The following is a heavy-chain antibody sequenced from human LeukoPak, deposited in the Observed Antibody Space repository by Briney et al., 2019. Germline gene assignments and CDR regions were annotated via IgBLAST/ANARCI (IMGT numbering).Heavy chain of an antibody. V-gene: IGHV1-46*01. CDR1: GHTFTSYY. J-gene: IGHJ4*02. Sequence: ASVKVSCKASGHTFTSYYMHWVRQAPGQGLEWMGIINPSGGSTSYAQKFQGRVTMTRDTSTSTVYMELSSLRSEDTAVYYCARNSPSAAGTFYFDYWGQGTLVTVSS. D-gene: IGHD6-13*01. CDR3: ARNSPSAAGTFYFDY. CDR2: INPSGGST.